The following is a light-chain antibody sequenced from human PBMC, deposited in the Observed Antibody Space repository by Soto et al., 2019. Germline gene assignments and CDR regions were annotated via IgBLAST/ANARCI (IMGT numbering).Light chain of an antibody. CDR3: QQCKT. CDR2: KAS. V-gene: IGKV1-5*03. Sequence: DIQMTQSPSTLSASVGDRVTITCRASQSLGNWLAWYQQKPGKAPKLLIYKASTLEGGVPSRFSGSGSGTEFTLTISSLQPHDFATYYCQQCKTFGQGTRVELK. CDR1: QSLGNW. J-gene: IGKJ1*01.